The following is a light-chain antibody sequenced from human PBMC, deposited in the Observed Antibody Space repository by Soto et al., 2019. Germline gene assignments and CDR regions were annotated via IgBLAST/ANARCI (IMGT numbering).Light chain of an antibody. Sequence: DIELTQSPSTLSLSPGDRVTITCRASQTISSCLAWYQQKPGQAPRLLIYDASEMATGIPARFSGSGSGTHFSFTINSLQPEDFATYYCQQYDDLPITFGLGTRLEIK. V-gene: IGKV3-11*01. CDR2: DAS. J-gene: IGKJ5*01. CDR1: QTISSC. CDR3: QQYDDLPIT.